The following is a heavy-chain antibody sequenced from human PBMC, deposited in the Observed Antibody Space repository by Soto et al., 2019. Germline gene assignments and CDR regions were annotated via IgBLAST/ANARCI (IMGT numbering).Heavy chain of an antibody. CDR2: ISPSTGKT. CDR1: GYTFINHN. CDR3: ARDQTKWRNDAYDF. J-gene: IGHJ3*01. D-gene: IGHD2-8*01. V-gene: IGHV1-18*01. Sequence: QVQLVQSGADVKKPGASVKLSCKASGYTFINHNINWVRQAPGQGPEWLGRISPSTGKTDYPQKFQGRVSMTTDTSTSTAYIELMSLISDYTAVYYCARDQTKWRNDAYDFWGQGTMVTVSS.